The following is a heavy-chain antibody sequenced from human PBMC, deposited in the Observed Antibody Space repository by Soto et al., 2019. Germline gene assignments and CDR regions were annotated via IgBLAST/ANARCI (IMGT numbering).Heavy chain of an antibody. CDR1: GGSISDYY. V-gene: IGHV4-59*01. Sequence: QVQLQESGPGLVKPSETLSLTCSVSGGSISDYYWSWIRQPPGKGLEWIGCTYYGWNTNYNPSLKSRVTISVDTSKNQFSLKLISVTAADTAVYYCARDREYYDSSGLYFDYWGQGTLVTVSS. D-gene: IGHD3-22*01. CDR2: TYYGWNT. J-gene: IGHJ4*02. CDR3: ARDREYYDSSGLYFDY.